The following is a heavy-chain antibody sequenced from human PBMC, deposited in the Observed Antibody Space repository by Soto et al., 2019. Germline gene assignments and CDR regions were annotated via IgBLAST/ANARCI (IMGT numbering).Heavy chain of an antibody. Sequence: QVQLQESGPGLVKPSGTLSLTCAVSGASISSGNWWTGVRPPPGKGLEWIGEIYHTGSTNYNPTLKSRVTISIDKSKNQFSLKVSFVTAADTAVYYCARDLPDDWQGRARGLDYWGQGSQVTVSS. V-gene: IGHV4-4*02. CDR2: IYHTGST. J-gene: IGHJ4*02. CDR1: GASISSGNW. D-gene: IGHD2-21*01. CDR3: ARDLPDDWQGRARGLDY.